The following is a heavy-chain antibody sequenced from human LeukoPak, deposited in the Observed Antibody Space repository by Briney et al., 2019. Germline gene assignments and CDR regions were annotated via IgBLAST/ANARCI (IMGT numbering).Heavy chain of an antibody. Sequence: GGSLRLSCAASGFTFSSYAMHWVRQAPGKGLEWVAVISYDGSNKYYADSVKGRFTISRDNSKNTLYLQMNSLRAEDTAVYYCANEYSSSSGRSFQHWGQGTLVTVSS. J-gene: IGHJ1*01. CDR2: ISYDGSNK. V-gene: IGHV3-30-3*02. CDR1: GFTFSSYA. CDR3: ANEYSSSSGRSFQH. D-gene: IGHD6-6*01.